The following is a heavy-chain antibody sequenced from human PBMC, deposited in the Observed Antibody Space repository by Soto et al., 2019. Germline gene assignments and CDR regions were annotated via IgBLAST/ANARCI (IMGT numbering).Heavy chain of an antibody. CDR3: ARVYN. CDR1: GFTVNNNY. D-gene: IGHD1-20*01. V-gene: IGHV3-66*01. Sequence: GGSLRLSCAASGFTVNNNYMFWVRQAPGEGLEWVSVIYTGGSTYYADSVKGRFTISRDISKNTVYLQMNSLRVEDTAVYFCARVYNWGQGTQVTVSS. CDR2: IYTGGST. J-gene: IGHJ4*02.